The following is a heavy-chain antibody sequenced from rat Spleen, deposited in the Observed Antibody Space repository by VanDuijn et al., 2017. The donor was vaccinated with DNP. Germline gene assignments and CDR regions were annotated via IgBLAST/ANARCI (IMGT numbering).Heavy chain of an antibody. CDR3: ARWTRYFDY. Sequence: EVQLQESGSGLVKPSQSLSLTCSVTGYSITSNYWGWIRKFPGDKMEYIGHISYSGGTNYNPSFKSRISITRDTSKNHFFLHLNSVTTEDTVTYYCARWTRYFDYWGQGVMVTVSS. CDR1: GYSITSNY. D-gene: IGHD1-7*01. CDR2: ISYSGGT. V-gene: IGHV3-1*01. J-gene: IGHJ2*01.